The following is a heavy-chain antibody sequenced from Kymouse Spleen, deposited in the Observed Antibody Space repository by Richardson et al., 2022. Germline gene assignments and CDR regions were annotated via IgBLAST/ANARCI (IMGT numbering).Heavy chain of an antibody. CDR3: ARDYYGSGSYNWFDP. CDR1: GFTFSSYW. V-gene: IGHV3-7*01. J-gene: IGHJ5*02. CDR2: IKQDGSEK. Sequence: EVQLVESGGGLVQPGGSLRLSCAASGFTFSSYWMSWVRQAPGKGLEWVANIKQDGSEKYYVDSVKGRFTISRDNAKNSLYLQMNSLRAEDTAVYYCARDYYGSGSYNWFDPWGQGTLVTVSS. D-gene: IGHD3-10*01.